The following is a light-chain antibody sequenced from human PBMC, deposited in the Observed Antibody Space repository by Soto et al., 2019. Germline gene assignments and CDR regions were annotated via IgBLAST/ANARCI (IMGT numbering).Light chain of an antibody. J-gene: IGKJ2*01. CDR2: ASS. Sequence: EIVMTQSPATLSVSPGERATLSCRASQSVSSNLAWYRQKPGQAPRLLIYASSTRATGIPARFSGSGSGTEFTLTISSLQSEDFAGYYCQQYNNWPPVTFGQGTKLEI. V-gene: IGKV3-15*01. CDR3: QQYNNWPPVT. CDR1: QSVSSN.